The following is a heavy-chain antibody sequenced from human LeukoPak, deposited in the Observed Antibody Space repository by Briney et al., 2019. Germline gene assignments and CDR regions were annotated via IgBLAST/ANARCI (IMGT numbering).Heavy chain of an antibody. CDR3: AREVADYTFSFDF. V-gene: IGHV1-46*01. Sequence: ASVKVSCKASGSTFTRNYMHWVRQAPGQGLEWMGIINPRGGSTTYAQKFQGRLTMTSDTSTSTVYMELSSLRSEDTAVYYCAREVADYTFSFDFWGQGTLVTVSS. D-gene: IGHD2-2*02. J-gene: IGHJ4*02. CDR1: GSTFTRNY. CDR2: INPRGGST.